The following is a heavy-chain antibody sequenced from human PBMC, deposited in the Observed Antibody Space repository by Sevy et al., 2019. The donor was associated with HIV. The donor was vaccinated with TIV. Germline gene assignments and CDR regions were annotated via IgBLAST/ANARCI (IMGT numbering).Heavy chain of an antibody. CDR2: IYYSGST. Sequence: SETLSLTCTVSGGSISSGGYYWSWIRQHPGKGLEWIGYIYYSGSTYYNPSLKSRVTISVDKSKNQFSLKLSSVTAADTAVYYCARERVIAAAGTGTHTFDYWGQGTLVTVSS. D-gene: IGHD6-13*01. V-gene: IGHV4-31*03. CDR1: GGSISSGGYY. CDR3: ARERVIAAAGTGTHTFDY. J-gene: IGHJ4*02.